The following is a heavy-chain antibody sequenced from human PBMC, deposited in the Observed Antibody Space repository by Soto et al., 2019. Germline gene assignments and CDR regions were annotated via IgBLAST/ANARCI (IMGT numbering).Heavy chain of an antibody. J-gene: IGHJ4*02. CDR3: ARLRIAVAAYFDY. Sequence: SETLSLTCTVSGDSIIRSSYAWVWIRQPPGKGLEWIGSIYFSGSTYFSPSLKSRVTISVDTSKDQFSLKLSSVTAADTAVYYCARLRIAVAAYFDYWGQGTLVTVSS. V-gene: IGHV4-39*01. CDR1: GDSIIRSSYA. D-gene: IGHD6-19*01. CDR2: IYFSGST.